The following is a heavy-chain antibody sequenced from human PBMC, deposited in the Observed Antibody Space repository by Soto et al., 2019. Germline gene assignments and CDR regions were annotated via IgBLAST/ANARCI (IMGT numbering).Heavy chain of an antibody. V-gene: IGHV4-31*02. D-gene: IGHD4-17*01. CDR1: GGSISSGGYY. Sequence: TVSGGSISSGGYYWSWIRQHPGKGLEWIGYIYYSGSTYYNPSLKSRVTISVDTSKNQFSLKLSSVTAADTAVYYCARDSGDAGAFDYWGQGTLVTVSS. CDR2: IYYSGST. J-gene: IGHJ4*02. CDR3: ARDSGDAGAFDY.